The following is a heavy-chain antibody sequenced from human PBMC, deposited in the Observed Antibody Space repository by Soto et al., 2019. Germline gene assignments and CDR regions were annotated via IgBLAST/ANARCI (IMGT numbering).Heavy chain of an antibody. D-gene: IGHD1-1*01. Sequence: DVQMVESGGGLVQPGGSLKLSCATTGFTFAGSAIHWVRQAPGKGLEWIGRIRNKANNYATAYPASVAGRFTISSDDLKTTAYLEMNSLKTEDTAMYYCAGPGPFDSWGQGTLVTVSS. J-gene: IGHJ4*02. CDR2: IRNKANNYAT. CDR1: GFTFAGSA. CDR3: AGPGPFDS. V-gene: IGHV3-73*01.